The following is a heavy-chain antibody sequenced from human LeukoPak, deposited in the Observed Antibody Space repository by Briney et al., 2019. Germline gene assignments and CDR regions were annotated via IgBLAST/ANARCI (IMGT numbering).Heavy chain of an antibody. D-gene: IGHD3-22*01. CDR2: INPNSGGT. CDR3: ARSLFRMRRSYYYDSSGYSPSY. Sequence: GASVKVSCKASGYTFTGYYMHWVRQAPGQGLEWMGWINPNSGGTNYAQKFQGWVTMTRDTSISTAYMELSRLRSDDTAVYYCARSLFRMRRSYYYDSSGYSPSYWGQGTLVTVSS. J-gene: IGHJ4*02. CDR1: GYTFTGYY. V-gene: IGHV1-2*04.